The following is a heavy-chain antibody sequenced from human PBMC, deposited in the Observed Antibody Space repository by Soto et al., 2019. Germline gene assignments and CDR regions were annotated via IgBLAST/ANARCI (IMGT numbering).Heavy chain of an antibody. D-gene: IGHD2-21*02. CDR3: ARDHGGTARGYLHL. J-gene: IGHJ2*01. CDR2: IYYSGST. V-gene: IGHV4-59*01. CDR1: GGSISSYY. Sequence: QVQLQESGPGLVKPSETLSLTCTVSGGSISSYYWSWIRQPPGKGLEWIGYIYYSGSTNYNPSLTSRVTLSVASSSNQCSLKLSSVIAADTAVYYCARDHGGTARGYLHLWGRGTLVTVSS.